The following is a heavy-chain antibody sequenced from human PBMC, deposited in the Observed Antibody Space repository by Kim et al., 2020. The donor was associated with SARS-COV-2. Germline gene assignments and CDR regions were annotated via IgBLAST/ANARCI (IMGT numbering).Heavy chain of an antibody. CDR2: ST. Sequence: STYYNPSLKSRVTISVDTSKNQFSLKRSSVTAADTAVYYCARDSLGNLDYWGQGTLVTVSS. D-gene: IGHD1-26*01. V-gene: IGHV4-30-2*05. CDR3: ARDSLGNLDY. J-gene: IGHJ4*02.